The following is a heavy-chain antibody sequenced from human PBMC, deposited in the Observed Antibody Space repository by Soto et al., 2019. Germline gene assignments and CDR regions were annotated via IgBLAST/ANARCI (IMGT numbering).Heavy chain of an antibody. Sequence: PGESLKISCKGSGYSFTSYWIGWVRQMPGKGLEWMGIIYPGDSDTRYSPSFQGQVTTSVDKSISTAYLQWSSLKASDTAMYYCARLGGGSSSWYGDFFDYWGQGTLVTAPQ. CDR3: ARLGGGSSSWYGDFFDY. CDR1: GYSFTSYW. CDR2: IYPGDSDT. V-gene: IGHV5-51*01. J-gene: IGHJ4*02. D-gene: IGHD6-13*01.